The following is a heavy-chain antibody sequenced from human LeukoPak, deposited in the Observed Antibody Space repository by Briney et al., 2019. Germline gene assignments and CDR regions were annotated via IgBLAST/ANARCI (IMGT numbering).Heavy chain of an antibody. D-gene: IGHD6-13*01. CDR1: GLTFSSYA. J-gene: IGHJ4*02. V-gene: IGHV3-30*03. CDR2: ISYDGSNK. Sequence: PGGSLRLSCAASGLTFSSYAMNWVRQAPGKGLEWVAVISYDGSNKYYADSVKGRFTISRDNSKNTLYLQMNSLRAEDTAVYYCATAALSSSWYFDYWGQGTLVTVSS. CDR3: ATAALSSSWYFDY.